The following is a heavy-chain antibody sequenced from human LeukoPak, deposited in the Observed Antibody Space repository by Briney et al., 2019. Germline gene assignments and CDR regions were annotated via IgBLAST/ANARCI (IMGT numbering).Heavy chain of an antibody. Sequence: ASVKVSCKASGYTFTGYYMHWVRQAPGQGLEWMGIINPSGGSTSYAQKFQGRVTMTRDTSTSTVYMELSSLRSEDTAVYYCASTIVYGDYVDYWGQGTLVTVSS. J-gene: IGHJ4*02. D-gene: IGHD4-17*01. V-gene: IGHV1-46*01. CDR2: INPSGGST. CDR1: GYTFTGYY. CDR3: ASTIVYGDYVDY.